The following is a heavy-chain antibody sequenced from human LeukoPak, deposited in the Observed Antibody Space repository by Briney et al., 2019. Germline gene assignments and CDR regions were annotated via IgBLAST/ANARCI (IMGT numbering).Heavy chain of an antibody. J-gene: IGHJ4*02. Sequence: SVKVSCKASGYTFTGYYIHWVRQAPGQGLEWMGGIIPIFGTANYAQKFQGRVTITADESTSTAYMELSSLRSEDTAVYYCARESYYDILTGSVYYFDYWGQGTLVTVSS. CDR1: GYTFTGYY. CDR3: ARESYYDILTGSVYYFDY. D-gene: IGHD3-9*01. V-gene: IGHV1-69*13. CDR2: IIPIFGTA.